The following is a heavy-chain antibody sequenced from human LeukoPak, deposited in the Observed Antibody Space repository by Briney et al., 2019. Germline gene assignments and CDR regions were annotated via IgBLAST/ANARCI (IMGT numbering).Heavy chain of an antibody. D-gene: IGHD6-13*01. V-gene: IGHV4-39*07. J-gene: IGHJ4*02. CDR1: GGSISSSSYY. CDR2: IYYSGST. CDR3: ARVSGYSSSWYSNHFDY. Sequence: SETLSLTCTVSGGSISSSSYYWGWIRQPPGKGLEWIGSIYYSGSTYYNPSLKSRVTISVDTSKNQFSLKLSSVTAADTAVYYCARVSGYSSSWYSNHFDYWGQGTLVTVSS.